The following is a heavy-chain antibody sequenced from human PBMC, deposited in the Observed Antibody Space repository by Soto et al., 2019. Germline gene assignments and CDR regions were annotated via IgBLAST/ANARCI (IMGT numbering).Heavy chain of an antibody. V-gene: IGHV3-30*18. J-gene: IGHJ6*02. CDR1: GFTFSSYG. CDR3: AKPPKNGYGDYYYYYGMDV. CDR2: ISYDGSNK. D-gene: IGHD4-17*01. Sequence: GGSLRLSCAASGFTFSSYGMHWVRQAPGKGLEWVAVISYDGSNKYYADSVKGRFTISRDNSKNTLYLQMNSLRAEDTAVYYCAKPPKNGYGDYYYYYGMDVWGQGTTVTVSS.